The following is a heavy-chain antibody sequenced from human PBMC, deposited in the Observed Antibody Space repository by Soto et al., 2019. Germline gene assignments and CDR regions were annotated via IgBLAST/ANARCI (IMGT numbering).Heavy chain of an antibody. CDR3: AGGSSTYYYGRGDALEI. CDR2: IYYSGST. J-gene: IGHJ3*02. Sequence: SETLSLTCTVSGGSISDYYWDWIRQPPGKGLEWSGYIYYSGSTNYNPSLKSRVTTSLDRSKKQFSLDLTSVTAADTAVYYCAGGSSTYYYGRGDALEIWGQGTMVTL. CDR1: GGSISDYY. D-gene: IGHD3-22*01. V-gene: IGHV4-59*01.